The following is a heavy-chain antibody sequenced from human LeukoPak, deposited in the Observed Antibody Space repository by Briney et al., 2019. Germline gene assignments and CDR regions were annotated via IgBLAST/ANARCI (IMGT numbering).Heavy chain of an antibody. CDR3: ARGDYYYDSSGYSF. V-gene: IGHV1-69*04. CDR1: GGTFSSYA. D-gene: IGHD3-22*01. J-gene: IGHJ4*02. CDR2: IIPILGIA. Sequence: GSSVKVSCKASGGTFSSYAISWVRQAPGQGLEWMGRIIPILGIANYAQKFQGRVTITADKSTSTAYMELSSLRSEDTAVYYCARGDYYYDSSGYSFWGQGTLVTVSS.